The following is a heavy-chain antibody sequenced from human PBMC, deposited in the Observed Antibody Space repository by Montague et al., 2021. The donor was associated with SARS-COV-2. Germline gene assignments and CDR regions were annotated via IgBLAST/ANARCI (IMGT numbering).Heavy chain of an antibody. Sequence: SETLSLTCTVSGGSISSSNYYWGWIRQPPGKGLEWIGSIYYSGTTXYNPSLQSRVTISVDTSKKQFSLKLSSVTAADTAVYYCARETYTSGWFQRFDYWGQGTLVTVSS. D-gene: IGHD6-19*01. CDR1: GGSISSSNYY. V-gene: IGHV4-39*01. CDR3: ARETYTSGWFQRFDY. J-gene: IGHJ4*02. CDR2: IYYSGTT.